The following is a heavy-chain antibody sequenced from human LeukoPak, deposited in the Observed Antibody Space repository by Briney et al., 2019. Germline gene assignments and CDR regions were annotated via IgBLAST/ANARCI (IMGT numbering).Heavy chain of an antibody. Sequence: GGSLRLSCAASGITVSSYWMHWVRPAPGKGLVWVSRINSDGSVTNYADSVEGRFTISRDNAKNTLYLQMNDLRAEDTAVYYCVTDRYSDSAFGDWGQGTLVTVSS. CDR3: VTDRYSDSAFGD. D-gene: IGHD1-26*01. V-gene: IGHV3-74*01. J-gene: IGHJ4*02. CDR1: GITVSSYW. CDR2: INSDGSVT.